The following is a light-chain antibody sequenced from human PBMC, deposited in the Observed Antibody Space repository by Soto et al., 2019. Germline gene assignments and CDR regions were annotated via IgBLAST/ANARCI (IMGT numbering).Light chain of an antibody. CDR2: EGT. CDR3: CSYAETDTMI. CDR1: SGDVGSYNL. J-gene: IGLJ2*01. Sequence: QSVLTQPASVSGSPGQSITISCTGTSGDVGSYNLVSWFQHHPGEAPKLIIYEGTKRPSGVSNRFSGSKSGHTASLTIFGLRAEDEAHYYCCSYAETDTMIFGGGTQLTVL. V-gene: IGLV2-23*01.